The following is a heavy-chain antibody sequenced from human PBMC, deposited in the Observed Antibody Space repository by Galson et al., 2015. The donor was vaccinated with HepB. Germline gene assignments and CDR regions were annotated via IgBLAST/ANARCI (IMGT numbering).Heavy chain of an antibody. V-gene: IGHV3-33*01. Sequence: SLRLSCAASGFTFSSYGMHWVRQAPGKGLEWVAVIWYDGSNKYYADSVKGRFTISRDNSKNTLYLQMNSLRAEDTAVYYCARGEYCSGGSCYLGGFDYWGQGTLVTVSS. CDR1: GFTFSSYG. CDR2: IWYDGSNK. D-gene: IGHD2-15*01. CDR3: ARGEYCSGGSCYLGGFDY. J-gene: IGHJ4*02.